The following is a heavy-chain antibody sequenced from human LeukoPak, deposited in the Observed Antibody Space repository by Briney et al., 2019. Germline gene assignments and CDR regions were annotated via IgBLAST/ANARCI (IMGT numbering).Heavy chain of an antibody. V-gene: IGHV3-30-3*01. D-gene: IGHD2-8*01. J-gene: IGHJ6*02. CDR1: GFTFSSYA. CDR3: ARGSLRGRCTNGVCYEGYYYYGIDV. Sequence: GGSLRLSCAASGFTFSSYAMHWVRQAPGKGLEWVAVISYDGSNKYYADSVKGRFTISRDNSKNTLYLQMNGLRAEDTAVYYCARGSLRGRCTNGVCYEGYYYYGIDVWGQGTTVTVSS. CDR2: ISYDGSNK.